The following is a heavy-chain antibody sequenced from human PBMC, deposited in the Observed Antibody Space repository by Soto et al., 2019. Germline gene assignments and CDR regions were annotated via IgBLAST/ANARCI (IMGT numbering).Heavy chain of an antibody. CDR2: ITSDGSCT. Sequence: EVQLVESGGGLVQPGGSLRLSCAASGFNLSSYYMHWVRQAPGKGLVWVSRITSDGSCTTYADSVKGRFTISRDNDKHTLFLQMNSLSAVDTDVYCLGRDRAVDTALPTGGCWCHGTLGSVSS. D-gene: IGHD5-18*01. V-gene: IGHV3-74*01. CDR3: GRDRAVDTALPTGGC. J-gene: IGHJ4*01. CDR1: GFNLSSYY.